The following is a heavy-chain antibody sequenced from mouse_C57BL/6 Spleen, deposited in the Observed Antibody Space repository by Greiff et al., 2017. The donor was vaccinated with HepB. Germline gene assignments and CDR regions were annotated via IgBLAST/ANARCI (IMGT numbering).Heavy chain of an antibody. CDR3: TTRAGGGAY. Sequence: VQLQQSGAELVRPGASVKLSCTASGFNIKDDYMHWVKQRPEQGLEWIGWIDPENGDTEYASKFQGKATITADTSSNTAYLQLSSLTSEDTAVYYCTTRAGGGAYWGQGTLVTVSA. D-gene: IGHD3-3*01. CDR1: GFNIKDDY. V-gene: IGHV14-4*01. CDR2: IDPENGDT. J-gene: IGHJ3*01.